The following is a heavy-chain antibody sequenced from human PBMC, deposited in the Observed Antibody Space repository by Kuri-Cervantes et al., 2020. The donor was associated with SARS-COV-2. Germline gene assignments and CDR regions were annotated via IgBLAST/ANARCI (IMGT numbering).Heavy chain of an antibody. D-gene: IGHD4-23*01. CDR3: AKDKQGNHDY. J-gene: IGHJ4*02. CDR2: IRYDGSNK. V-gene: IGHV3-30*02. CDR1: GGSISSSSYY. Sequence: GESLKISCTVSGGSISSSSYYWGWIRQPPGKGLEWVAFIRYDGSNKYYADSVKGRFTISRDNSKNTLYLQMNSLRAEDTAVYYCAKDKQGNHDYWGQGTLVTVSS.